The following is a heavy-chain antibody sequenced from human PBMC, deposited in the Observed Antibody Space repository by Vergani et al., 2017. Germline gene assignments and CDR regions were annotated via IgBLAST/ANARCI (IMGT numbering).Heavy chain of an antibody. V-gene: IGHV4-31*03. Sequence: QVQLQESGPGLVKPSQTLSLTCTVSGGSISSGGYYWSWIRQHPGKGLEWIGYIYYSGSTYYNPSLKSRVTISVDTSKNQFSLKLSSVTAADTAVYYCARALKAPQLDIAALFDYWGQGTLVTVSS. CDR2: IYYSGST. CDR3: ARALKAPQLDIAALFDY. J-gene: IGHJ4*02. D-gene: IGHD6-6*01. CDR1: GGSISSGGYY.